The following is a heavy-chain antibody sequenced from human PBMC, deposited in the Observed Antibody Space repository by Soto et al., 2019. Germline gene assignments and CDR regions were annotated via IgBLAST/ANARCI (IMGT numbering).Heavy chain of an antibody. CDR1: GYSFTSYW. CDR3: ARRLIRVAAAGTSNGWFDP. CDR2: IYPGDSDT. J-gene: IGHJ5*02. V-gene: IGHV5-51*01. Sequence: GESLKISCKGSGYSFTSYWIGWVRQMPGKGLEWMGIIYPGDSDTRYSPSFQGQVTISADKSISTAYLQWSSLKASDTAMYYCARRLIRVAAAGTSNGWFDPWGQGTLVTVSS. D-gene: IGHD6-13*01.